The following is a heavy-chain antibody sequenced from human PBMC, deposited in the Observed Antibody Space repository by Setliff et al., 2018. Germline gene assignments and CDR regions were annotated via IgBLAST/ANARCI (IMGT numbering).Heavy chain of an antibody. CDR1: GFTFGDYD. D-gene: IGHD3-10*01. CDR3: TTGTNYFGSGRTSHLFYMDV. V-gene: IGHV3-15*01. J-gene: IGHJ6*03. Sequence: PGGSLRLSCTASGFTFGDYDMSWVRQAPGKGLEWVGHIRSKTVGVATSYAAPVQGRFTIARDDSTNTLYLHMNSLTTDDKGVYYCTTGTNYFGSGRTSHLFYMDVWGKGTTVTVSS. CDR2: IRSKTVGVAT.